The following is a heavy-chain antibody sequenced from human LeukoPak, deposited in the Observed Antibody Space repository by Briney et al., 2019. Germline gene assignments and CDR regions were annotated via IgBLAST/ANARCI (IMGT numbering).Heavy chain of an antibody. D-gene: IGHD6-19*01. CDR1: GDSINNPGYY. Sequence: SETLSLTCTVSGDSINNPGYYWGWIRRPPGKGLEWIGTFYYDGDTYYNASLKSRVTISVDTSNNQFSLRLSSVTAADTAVYYCARSRSYYFDHWGQGTLVTVSS. J-gene: IGHJ4*02. CDR3: ARSRSYYFDH. V-gene: IGHV4-39*01. CDR2: FYYDGDT.